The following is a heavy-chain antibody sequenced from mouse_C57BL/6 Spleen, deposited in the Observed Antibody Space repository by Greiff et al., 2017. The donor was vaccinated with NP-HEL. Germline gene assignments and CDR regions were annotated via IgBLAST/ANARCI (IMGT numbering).Heavy chain of an antibody. J-gene: IGHJ2*01. CDR2: IDPSDSYT. Sequence: QVQLQQPGAELVKPGASVKLSCKASGYTFTSYWMQWVKQRPGQGLEWIGEIDPSDSYTNYNQKFKGKATLTVDTSSSTAYMQLISLTSEDSAVYYCARFSSVVEDYWGQGTTLTVSS. V-gene: IGHV1-50*01. CDR3: ARFSSVVEDY. D-gene: IGHD1-1*01. CDR1: GYTFTSYW.